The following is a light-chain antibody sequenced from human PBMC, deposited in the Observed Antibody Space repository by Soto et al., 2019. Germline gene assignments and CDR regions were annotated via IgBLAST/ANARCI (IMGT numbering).Light chain of an antibody. J-gene: IGKJ1*01. CDR3: QQYYSYPQT. CDR1: QGISSY. Sequence: AIRMTQSPSSFSASTGDRVTITCRASQGISSYLAWYQQKPGKAPKLLIYAASTLPSGVPSRFSGSGSGTDFTLTISWLQSEDFATYYCQQYYSYPQTFGQGTKVEIK. CDR2: AAS. V-gene: IGKV1-8*01.